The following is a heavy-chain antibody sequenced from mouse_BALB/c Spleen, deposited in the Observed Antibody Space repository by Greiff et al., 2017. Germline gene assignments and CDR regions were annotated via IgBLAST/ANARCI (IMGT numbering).Heavy chain of an antibody. CDR1: GFTFSDYY. D-gene: IGHD2-1*01. Sequence: EVKLVESGGGLVQPGGSLRLSCATSGFTFSDYYMSWVRQPPGKALEWLGFIRNKANGYTTEYSASVKGRFTISRDNSQSILYLQMNTLRAEDSATYYCARDIGYGNSVFDYWGQGTTLTVSS. V-gene: IGHV7-3*02. CDR2: IRNKANGYTT. CDR3: ARDIGYGNSVFDY. J-gene: IGHJ2*01.